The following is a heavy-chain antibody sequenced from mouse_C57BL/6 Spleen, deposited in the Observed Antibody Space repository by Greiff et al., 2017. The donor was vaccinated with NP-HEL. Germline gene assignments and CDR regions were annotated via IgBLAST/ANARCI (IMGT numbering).Heavy chain of an antibody. Sequence: EVKVVESGPELVKPGASVKISCKASGYSFTGYYMNWVKQSPEKSLEWIGEINPSTGGTTYNQKFKAKATLTVDKSSSTAYMQLKSLTSEDSAVYYCASGNYYFDYWGQGTTLTVSS. CDR2: INPSTGGT. D-gene: IGHD2-1*01. V-gene: IGHV1-42*01. J-gene: IGHJ2*01. CDR3: ASGNYYFDY. CDR1: GYSFTGYY.